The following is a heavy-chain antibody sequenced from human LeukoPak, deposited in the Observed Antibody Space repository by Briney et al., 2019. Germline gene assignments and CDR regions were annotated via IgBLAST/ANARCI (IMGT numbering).Heavy chain of an antibody. J-gene: IGHJ6*03. D-gene: IGHD6-19*01. CDR3: ARSSVAGPSYYMDV. Sequence: GGSLRLSCAASGLTFSSYSMNWVRQAPGKGLEWVSSISSSSSYIYYADSVKGRFTISRDNAKNSLYLQMNSLRAEDTAVYYWARSSVAGPSYYMDVWGKGTTVTISS. CDR2: ISSSSSYI. CDR1: GLTFSSYS. V-gene: IGHV3-21*01.